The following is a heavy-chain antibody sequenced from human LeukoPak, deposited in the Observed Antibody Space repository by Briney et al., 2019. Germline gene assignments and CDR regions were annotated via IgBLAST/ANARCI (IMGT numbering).Heavy chain of an antibody. D-gene: IGHD1-7*01. Sequence: PGGSLRLSCAASGFTFSSYATSWVRQAPGKGLEWVSAISGSGGSTYYADSVKGRFTISRDNSKNTLYLQMNSLRAEDTAVYYCAKDLRYNWNYVASFDYWGQGTLVTVSS. CDR1: GFTFSSYA. CDR3: AKDLRYNWNYVASFDY. CDR2: ISGSGGST. V-gene: IGHV3-23*01. J-gene: IGHJ4*02.